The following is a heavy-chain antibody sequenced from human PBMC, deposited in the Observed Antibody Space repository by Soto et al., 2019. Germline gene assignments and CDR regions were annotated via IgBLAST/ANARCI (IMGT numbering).Heavy chain of an antibody. CDR1: GFTFTNYY. D-gene: IGHD1-1*01. V-gene: IGHV1-18*01. Sequence: QVQLVQSGAEVKKPGASVKVSCKTSGFTFTNYYINWVRQAPGQGLEVMGWISAYSGNTNYAQHLQGRVTMTTDTSASTAYLELRSLRSDDTAVYFCARGDTYYVNWYFDYWGQGTLVTVSS. CDR2: ISAYSGNT. CDR3: ARGDTYYVNWYFDY. J-gene: IGHJ4*02.